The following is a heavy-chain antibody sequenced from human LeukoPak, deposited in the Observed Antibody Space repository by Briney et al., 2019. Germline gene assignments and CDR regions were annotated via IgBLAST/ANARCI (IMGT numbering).Heavy chain of an antibody. CDR1: GGSIGSSSYY. D-gene: IGHD3-16*02. J-gene: IGHJ3*02. CDR3: ARDLLSPTSETNAFDI. Sequence: SETLSLTCTVSGGSIGSSSYYWGWIRQPPGKGLEWIGSIYYSGSTYYNPSLKSRVTISVDTSKNQFSLKLSSVTAADTAVYYCARDLLSPTSETNAFDIWGQGTMVTVSS. CDR2: IYYSGST. V-gene: IGHV4-39*07.